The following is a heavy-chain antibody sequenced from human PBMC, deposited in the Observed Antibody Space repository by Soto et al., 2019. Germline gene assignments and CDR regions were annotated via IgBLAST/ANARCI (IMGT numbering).Heavy chain of an antibody. CDR3: ARLGYSYVGGYFDY. D-gene: IGHD5-18*01. J-gene: IGHJ4*02. Sequence: EVQLVESGGGLVQPGGSLRLSCAASGFTVSSNYMSWVRQAPGKGLEWVSVIYSGGSAYYADSVKGRFTISRDNSKNMLYLQSNSLGAEDTAVYYCARLGYSYVGGYFDYWGEGALVTFSS. CDR2: IYSGGSA. CDR1: GFTVSSNY. V-gene: IGHV3-66*04.